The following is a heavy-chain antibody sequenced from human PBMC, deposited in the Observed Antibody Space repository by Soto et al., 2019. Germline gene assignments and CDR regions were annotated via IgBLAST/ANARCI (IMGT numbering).Heavy chain of an antibody. CDR1: GFTFSSYW. V-gene: IGHV3-74*02. CDR3: VLGWFDP. J-gene: IGHJ5*02. CDR2: INSDGSST. Sequence: EVQLVESGGGLVKPGGSLRLSCAASGFTFSSYWMHWVRQAPGKGLVWVSRINSDGSSTSYADSVKGRFTISRDNAKNTLYMQMNSQRAEDSAVYYCVLGWFDPWGQGTLVTVSS.